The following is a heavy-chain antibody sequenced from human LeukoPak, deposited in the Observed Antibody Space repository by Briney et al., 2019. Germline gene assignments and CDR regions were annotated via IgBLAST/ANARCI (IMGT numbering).Heavy chain of an antibody. CDR1: GFTFSDYY. J-gene: IGHJ4*02. Sequence: PGGSLRLSCAASGFTFSDYYMSWIRQAPGKGLEWVSYISSSGSTIYYADSVKGRFTISRDNAKNSLYLQMNSLRAEDTAVYYCARVAGYYYDSSGYLILPYYFDYWGQGTLVTVSS. CDR2: ISSSGSTI. CDR3: ARVAGYYYDSSGYLILPYYFDY. D-gene: IGHD3-22*01. V-gene: IGHV3-11*01.